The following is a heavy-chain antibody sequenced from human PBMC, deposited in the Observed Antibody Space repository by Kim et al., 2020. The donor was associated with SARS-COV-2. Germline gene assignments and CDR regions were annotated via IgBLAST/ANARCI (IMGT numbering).Heavy chain of an antibody. CDR3: VTDGDLYSSGTDSFDL. D-gene: IGHD6-19*01. Sequence: GGSLRLSCAASGFNFSSYLMNWVRQAPGKGLEWVANIKQDGNQKYYVDSVKGRFTISRDNAKNSLYLQMNSLRAEDTAVYYCVTDGDLYSSGTDSFDLWGQGTLVTVSS. J-gene: IGHJ1*01. CDR1: GFNFSSYL. CDR2: IKQDGNQK. V-gene: IGHV3-7*01.